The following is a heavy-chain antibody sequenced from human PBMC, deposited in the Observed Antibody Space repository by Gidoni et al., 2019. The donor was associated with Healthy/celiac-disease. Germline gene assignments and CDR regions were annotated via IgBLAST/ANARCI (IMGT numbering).Heavy chain of an antibody. CDR1: GFTFSSYG. CDR2: IWYDGSNK. D-gene: IGHD3-16*01. CDR3: ARDKSGDLDY. J-gene: IGHJ4*02. Sequence: QVQLVESGGGVVQPGRSLRLSCAASGFTFSSYGMHWVRQDPGKGLEWVAVIWYDGSNKYYADSVKGRFTISRDNSKNTLYLQMNSLRAEDTAVYYCARDKSGDLDYWGQGTLVTVSS. V-gene: IGHV3-33*01.